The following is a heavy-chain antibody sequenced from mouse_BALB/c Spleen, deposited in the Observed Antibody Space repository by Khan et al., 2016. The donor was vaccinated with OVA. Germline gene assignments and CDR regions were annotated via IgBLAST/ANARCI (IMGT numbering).Heavy chain of an antibody. CDR3: ARVHGGDFDY. V-gene: IGHV3-2*02. CDR1: GYSITSDYA. J-gene: IGHJ2*01. CDR2: ISYSGNT. Sequence: VQLQQPGPGLVKPSQSQSLTCTVTGYSITSDYAWNWIRQFPGNKLEWLGYISYSGNTKYNPSLKSRISVTRDTSKNQFFLQLNSVTTEDTATCYCARVHGGDFDYWGQGTTLTVSS.